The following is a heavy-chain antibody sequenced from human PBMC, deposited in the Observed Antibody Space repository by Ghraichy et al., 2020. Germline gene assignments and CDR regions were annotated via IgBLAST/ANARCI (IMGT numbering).Heavy chain of an antibody. Sequence: GGSLRLSCAASGFTFSSYSMNWVRQAPGKGLEWVSSISSSSSYIYYADSVKGRFTISRDNAKNSLYLQMNSLRAEDTAVYYCARDLKGDTAMAPGDYYYYGMDVWGQGTTVTVSS. J-gene: IGHJ6*02. CDR1: GFTFSSYS. CDR3: ARDLKGDTAMAPGDYYYYGMDV. CDR2: ISSSSSYI. D-gene: IGHD5-18*01. V-gene: IGHV3-21*01.